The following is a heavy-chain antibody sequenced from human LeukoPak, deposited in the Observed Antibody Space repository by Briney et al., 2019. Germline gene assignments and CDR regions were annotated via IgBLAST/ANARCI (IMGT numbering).Heavy chain of an antibody. V-gene: IGHV1-69*06. D-gene: IGHD3-10*01. Sequence: SVKVSCKASGGTISSYAISWVRQAPGQGLEWMGGIIPIFGTANYAQKFQGRVTITADKSTSTAYMELSSLRSEDTAVYYCARERFGELTHTPVFDYWGQGTLVTVSS. CDR1: GGTISSYA. CDR3: ARERFGELTHTPVFDY. CDR2: IIPIFGTA. J-gene: IGHJ4*02.